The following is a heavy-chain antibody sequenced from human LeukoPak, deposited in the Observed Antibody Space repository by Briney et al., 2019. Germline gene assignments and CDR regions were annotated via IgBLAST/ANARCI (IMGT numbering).Heavy chain of an antibody. CDR2: ITSSGNTI. CDR3: ARGSPGY. Sequence: GGSLRLSCTATGFTFSNYEMNWVGQAPGKGLEWVSYITSSGNTIYYANSVKGRFNISRDNAKNSLYLQMNSLIAEDTAVYYCARGSPGYWGQGTLVTVSS. CDR1: GFTFSNYE. V-gene: IGHV3-48*03. J-gene: IGHJ4*02.